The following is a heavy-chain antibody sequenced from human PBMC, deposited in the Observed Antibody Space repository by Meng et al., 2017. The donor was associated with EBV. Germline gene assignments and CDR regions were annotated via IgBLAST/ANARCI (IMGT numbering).Heavy chain of an antibody. D-gene: IGHD2/OR15-2a*01. CDR1: GVSVTSGAYH. CDR2: IYDTGIT. J-gene: IGHJ4*02. V-gene: IGHV4-61*08. Sequence: RLEELGPGLVTPSETLSLTCIVSGVSVTSGAYHWSWIRQSPGKGLEWIGYIYDTGITIYNPSLKSRVTISLETSKNQFSLKVNSVTTADTAVYYCAKSRSSTPGIVDDWGQGTLVTVSS. CDR3: AKSRSSTPGIVDD.